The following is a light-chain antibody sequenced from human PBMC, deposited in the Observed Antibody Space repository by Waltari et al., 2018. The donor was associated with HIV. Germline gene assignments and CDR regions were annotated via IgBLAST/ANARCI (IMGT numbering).Light chain of an antibody. CDR3: AAWDDSLNGVI. Sequence: QSVLTQPPSVSGTPGPRVTISCSGSSSNIGSNTVPWYQQLPGTAPKLLIFSYNHRPSGVPDRFSGSKSGTSASLAISGLQSEDEADYYCAAWDDSLNGVIFGGGTKLTVL. CDR1: SSNIGSNT. V-gene: IGLV1-44*01. J-gene: IGLJ2*01. CDR2: SYN.